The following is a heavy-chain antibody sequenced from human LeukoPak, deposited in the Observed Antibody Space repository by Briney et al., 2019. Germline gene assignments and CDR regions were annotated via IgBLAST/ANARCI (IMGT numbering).Heavy chain of an antibody. CDR1: GGSISSSSYY. J-gene: IGHJ6*03. Sequence: SETLSLTCTVSGGSISSSSYYWGWIRQPPGKGLEWIGSIYYSGSTYYNPTLESRVTISVDTSKNQFSLKLSSVTAADTAVYYCARARVEEQWLVPYYYYYYMDVWGKGTTVTVSS. CDR2: IYYSGST. D-gene: IGHD6-19*01. V-gene: IGHV4-39*07. CDR3: ARARVEEQWLVPYYYYYYMDV.